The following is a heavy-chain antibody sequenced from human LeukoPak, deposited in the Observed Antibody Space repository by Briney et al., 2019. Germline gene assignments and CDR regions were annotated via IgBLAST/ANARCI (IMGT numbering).Heavy chain of an antibody. CDR2: IYYSGST. Sequence: SETLSLTCTVSGGSIRSYYWGWLRQPPGKGLEWIGYIYYSGSTNYNPSLKSRVTISVDTSKNQFSLRLSSVTAADTAVYYCARVGGSGWSFDYWGQGTLVTVSS. D-gene: IGHD6-19*01. J-gene: IGHJ4*02. V-gene: IGHV4-59*01. CDR3: ARVGGSGWSFDY. CDR1: GGSIRSYY.